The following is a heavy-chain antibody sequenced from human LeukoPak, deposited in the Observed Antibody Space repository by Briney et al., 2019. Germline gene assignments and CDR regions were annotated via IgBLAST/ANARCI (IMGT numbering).Heavy chain of an antibody. CDR1: GGSISSNSW. V-gene: IGHV4-4*02. Sequence: SGTLSLTCAVSGGSISSNSWWSWVRQPPEKGLEWIGEIDHSGNTNYNSSLKSRVTMSVDKSKNHFSLKLTPVTAADTAVYYCATYYDILTGYTFDSWGQGTLVIVSS. J-gene: IGHJ4*02. D-gene: IGHD3-9*01. CDR2: IDHSGNT. CDR3: ATYYDILTGYTFDS.